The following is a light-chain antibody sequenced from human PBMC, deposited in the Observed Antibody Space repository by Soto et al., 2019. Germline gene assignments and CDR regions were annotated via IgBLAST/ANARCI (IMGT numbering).Light chain of an antibody. CDR2: SNN. CDR3: AAWDDGLNGFWV. CDR1: SSNIGSNT. J-gene: IGLJ1*01. V-gene: IGLV1-44*01. Sequence: QSALTQPPSASGTPGQRVAISCSGSSSNIGSNTVNWYQQLPGTAPKVLIYSNNQRPSGVPDRFSGSKSGTSASLAISGLQSEDAADYYCAAWDDGLNGFWVFGTGTKVTVL.